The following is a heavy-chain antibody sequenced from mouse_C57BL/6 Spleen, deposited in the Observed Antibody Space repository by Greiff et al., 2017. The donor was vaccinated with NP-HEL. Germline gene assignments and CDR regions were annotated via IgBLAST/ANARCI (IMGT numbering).Heavy chain of an antibody. Sequence: VQLQQSGAELVKPGASVKLSCKASGYTFTSYWMQWVKQRPGQGLEWIGEIDPSDSYTNYNQKFKGKATLTVDTSSSTAYMQLSSLTAEDSAVYYLARGGTAQATLAMDYWGQGTSVTVSS. CDR1: GYTFTSYW. CDR3: ARGGTAQATLAMDY. V-gene: IGHV1-50*01. J-gene: IGHJ4*01. CDR2: IDPSDSYT. D-gene: IGHD3-2*02.